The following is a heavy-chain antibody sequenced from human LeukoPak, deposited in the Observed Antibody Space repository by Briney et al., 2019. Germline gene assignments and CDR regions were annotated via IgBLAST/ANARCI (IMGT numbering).Heavy chain of an antibody. CDR1: GFTFDDYA. CDR3: AKDGDWDYYYYMDV. CDR2: ISWDGGST. J-gene: IGHJ6*03. V-gene: IGHV3-43D*03. D-gene: IGHD2-21*02. Sequence: GGSLRLSCAASGFTFDDYAMHWVRQARGKGLEWVSLISWDGGSTYYADSVKGRFTISRDNSKNSLYLQMNSLRAEDTALYYCAKDGDWDYYYYMDVWGKGTTVTVSS.